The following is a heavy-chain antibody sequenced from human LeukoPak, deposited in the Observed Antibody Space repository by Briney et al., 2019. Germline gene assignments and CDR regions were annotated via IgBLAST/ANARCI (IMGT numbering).Heavy chain of an antibody. CDR1: GFKFSDYS. D-gene: IGHD3-9*01. Sequence: TGGPLRLSCAASGFKFSDYSMNWVRQAPGKGLEWVAYIRSAPSNIYYADSVKGRFTISRDNAKNSLHPPRNTLRAEDTAVYYCVGDHDWCFDYWGQGAQVTVS. CDR2: IRSAPSNI. J-gene: IGHJ4*02. CDR3: VGDHDWCFDY. V-gene: IGHV3-48*04.